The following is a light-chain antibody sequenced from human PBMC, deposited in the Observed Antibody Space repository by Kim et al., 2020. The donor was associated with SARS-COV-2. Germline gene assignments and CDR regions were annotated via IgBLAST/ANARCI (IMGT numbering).Light chain of an antibody. J-gene: IGKJ5*01. CDR2: DAS. V-gene: IGKV1-13*02. Sequence: SLGDRVTITCRASQGISSALPWYQQKPGKAPKPLIYDASSLESGVPSRFSGSGAGTDFTLTISSLQPEDFATYYCQQFNSYPLITFGQGTRLEIK. CDR3: QQFNSYPLIT. CDR1: QGISSA.